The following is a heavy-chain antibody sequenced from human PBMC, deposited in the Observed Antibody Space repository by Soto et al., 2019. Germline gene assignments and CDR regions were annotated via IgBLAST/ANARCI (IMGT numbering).Heavy chain of an antibody. V-gene: IGHV4-34*01. CDR3: ARAVEMATTPLFDY. CDR2: INHSGST. J-gene: IGHJ4*02. CDR1: GGSFSGYY. Sequence: PSETLSVTCSVYGGSFSGYYWSWIRQPPGKGLEWIGEINHSGSTNYNPSLKSRVTISVDTSKNQFSLKLSSVTAADTAVYYCARAVEMATTPLFDYWGQGTLVTVSS. D-gene: IGHD1-1*01.